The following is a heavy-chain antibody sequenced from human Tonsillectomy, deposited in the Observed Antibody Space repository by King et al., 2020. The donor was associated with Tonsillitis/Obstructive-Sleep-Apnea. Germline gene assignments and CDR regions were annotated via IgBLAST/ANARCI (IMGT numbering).Heavy chain of an antibody. D-gene: IGHD1-26*01. V-gene: IGHV6-1*01. Sequence: VQLQQSGPVLVKPSQTLSLTCAISGDSVSSDRADWNWIRPSPSRGLECVGRTYNRSTWYNDYAESVRGRITIDPDTSKNQFSLQLNSVTPDDTAVYYCARGWGLHYWGQGTLVTVSS. CDR1: GDSVSSDRAD. J-gene: IGHJ4*02. CDR2: TYNRSTWYN. CDR3: ARGWGLHY.